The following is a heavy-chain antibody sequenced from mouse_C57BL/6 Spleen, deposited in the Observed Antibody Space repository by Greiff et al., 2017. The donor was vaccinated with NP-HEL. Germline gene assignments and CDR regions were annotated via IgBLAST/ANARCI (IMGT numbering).Heavy chain of an antibody. J-gene: IGHJ1*03. CDR3: ARREDGYYWYFDV. V-gene: IGHV1-61*01. Sequence: QVQLQQPGAELVRPGSSVKLSCKASGYTFTSYWMDWVKQRPGQGLEWIGNLYPSDSETHYNQKFKDKATLTVDKSSSTAYMQLSSLTSEDSAVYYCARREDGYYWYFDVWGTGTTVTVSS. CDR2: LYPSDSET. D-gene: IGHD2-3*01. CDR1: GYTFTSYW.